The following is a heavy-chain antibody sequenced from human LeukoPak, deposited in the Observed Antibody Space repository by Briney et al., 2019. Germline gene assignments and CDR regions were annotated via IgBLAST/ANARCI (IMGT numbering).Heavy chain of an antibody. D-gene: IGHD5-12*01. CDR1: GGSFSGYY. Sequence: SETLSLTCAVYGGSFSGYYWSWIRQPPGKGLEWIGEINHSGSTNYNPSLKSRVTISVDTSKNQFSLKLSSVTAADTAVYYCARAGWLPAFDYWGQGTLVTVSS. V-gene: IGHV4-34*01. J-gene: IGHJ4*02. CDR3: ARAGWLPAFDY. CDR2: INHSGST.